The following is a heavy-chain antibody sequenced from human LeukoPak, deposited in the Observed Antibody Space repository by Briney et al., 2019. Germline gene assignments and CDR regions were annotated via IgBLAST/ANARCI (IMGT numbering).Heavy chain of an antibody. Sequence: SETLSLTCTVSGGSISSYYWSWIRQPAGKGLEWIGRIYTSGTTNYNPSLKSRVTMSVDTSKNQFSLKLSSVTAADTAVYYCARVKQVYSGWHRGPLYYFDYWGQGTLVTVSS. D-gene: IGHD6-19*01. CDR3: ARVKQVYSGWHRGPLYYFDY. CDR2: IYTSGTT. J-gene: IGHJ4*02. V-gene: IGHV4-4*07. CDR1: GGSISSYY.